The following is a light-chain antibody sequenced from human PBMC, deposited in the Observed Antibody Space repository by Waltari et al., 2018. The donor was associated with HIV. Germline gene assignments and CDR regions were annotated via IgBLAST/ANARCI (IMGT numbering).Light chain of an antibody. J-gene: IGLJ3*02. CDR3: SSYTINGTWV. CDR2: GVS. CDR1: STDVGDDNS. Sequence: QSALTQPAPASGSPGQAITISCYGTSTDVGDDNSVYCCQQHPGKAPIFIIYGVSKPPSGVSDRFSGSKSGNTAALTISGLQADDEADYYCSSYTINGTWVFGGGTKLTVL. V-gene: IGLV2-14*03.